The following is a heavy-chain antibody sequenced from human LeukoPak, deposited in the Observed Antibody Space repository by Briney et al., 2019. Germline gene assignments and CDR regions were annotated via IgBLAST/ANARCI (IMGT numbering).Heavy chain of an antibody. Sequence: SVKVSCKASGGTFSSYAISWVRQAPGQGLEWMGGIIPIFGTANYAQKFQGRVTITADRSTSTAYMELSSLRSEDTAVYYCAGVAAAEVNYYYYYGMDVWGKGTTVTVSS. D-gene: IGHD6-13*01. CDR1: GGTFSSYA. V-gene: IGHV1-69*06. J-gene: IGHJ6*04. CDR2: IIPIFGTA. CDR3: AGVAAAEVNYYYYYGMDV.